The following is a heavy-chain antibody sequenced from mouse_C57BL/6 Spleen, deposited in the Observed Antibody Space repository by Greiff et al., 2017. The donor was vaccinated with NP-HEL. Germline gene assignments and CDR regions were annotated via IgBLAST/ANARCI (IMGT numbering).Heavy chain of an antibody. CDR3: ARSTTVVAFDD. CDR1: GYTFTSYT. J-gene: IGHJ2*01. Sequence: QVQLQQSGAELARPGASVKMSCKASGYTFTSYTMHWVKQRPGQGLEWIGYINPSSGYTKYNQKFKDKATLTADKSSSTAYMQLSSLTSEDSAVYYCARSTTVVAFDDWGQGTTLTVSS. CDR2: INPSSGYT. V-gene: IGHV1-4*01. D-gene: IGHD1-1*01.